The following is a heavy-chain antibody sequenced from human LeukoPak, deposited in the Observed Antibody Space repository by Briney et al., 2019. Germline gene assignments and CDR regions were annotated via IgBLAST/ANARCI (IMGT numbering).Heavy chain of an antibody. CDR1: GFTFSSYS. CDR3: ARDQFYYYGSGSGDY. Sequence: GGSLRLSCAASGFTFSSYSMNWVRQAPGKGLEWVSSISSSSSYIYYAGSVKGRFTISRDNAKNSLYLQMNSLRAEDTAVYYCARDQFYYYGSGSGDYWGQGTLVTVSS. D-gene: IGHD3-10*01. CDR2: ISSSSSYI. V-gene: IGHV3-21*01. J-gene: IGHJ4*02.